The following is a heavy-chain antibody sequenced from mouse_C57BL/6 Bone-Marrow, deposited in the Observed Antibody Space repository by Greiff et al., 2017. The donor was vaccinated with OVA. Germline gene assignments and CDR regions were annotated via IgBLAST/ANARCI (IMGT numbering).Heavy chain of an antibody. V-gene: IGHV10-1*01. J-gene: IGHJ4*01. D-gene: IGHD2-1*01. CDR2: IRSKSNNYAT. CDR3: VRRDGNYAMDY. Sequence: EVKLVESGGGLVQPKGSLKLSCAASGFSFNTYAMNWVRQAPGKGLEWVARIRSKSNNYATYYADSVKDRFTISRDDSESMLYLQMNNLKTEDTAMYYCVRRDGNYAMDYWGQGTSVTVSS. CDR1: GFSFNTYA.